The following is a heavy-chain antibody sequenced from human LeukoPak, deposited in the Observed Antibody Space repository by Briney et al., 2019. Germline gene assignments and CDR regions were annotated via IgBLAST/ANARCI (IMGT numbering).Heavy chain of an antibody. Sequence: PSETLSLTCTISGDSINSYHWSWLRQPPGSKLEWIGYFYYSGVTNYNPSLKSRVTMSLDTSKKQFSLKLNSVTAADTAVYYCASGMQWLVSQHWGQGTLVTVSS. CDR3: ASGMQWLVSQH. CDR2: FYYSGVT. D-gene: IGHD6-19*01. CDR1: GDSINSYH. V-gene: IGHV4-59*01. J-gene: IGHJ1*01.